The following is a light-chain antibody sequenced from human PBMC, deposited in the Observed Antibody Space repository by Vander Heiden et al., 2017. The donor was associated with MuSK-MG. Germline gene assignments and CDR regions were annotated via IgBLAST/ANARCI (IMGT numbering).Light chain of an antibody. CDR1: QSISTW. CDR3: QQDRTYWT. V-gene: IGKV1-5*01. J-gene: IGKJ1*01. Sequence: DIQMTQSPSTLSASVGDRVTITCRASQSISTWLAWYQQKSGTAPKLLVYDVSTLQSGVPSRFSGSGSGTEFTLTISSLQPDDFGTYYCQQDRTYWTFGQGTKVEIK. CDR2: DVS.